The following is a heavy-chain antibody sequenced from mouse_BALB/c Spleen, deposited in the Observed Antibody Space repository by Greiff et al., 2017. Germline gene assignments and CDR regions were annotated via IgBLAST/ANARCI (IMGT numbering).Heavy chain of an antibody. J-gene: IGHJ1*01. CDR2: ISYSGST. D-gene: IGHD2-4*01. CDR3: ARLGMITHWYFDV. V-gene: IGHV3-8*02. CDR1: GDSITSGY. Sequence: VQLKESGPSLVKPSQTLSLTCSVTGDSITSGYWNWIRKFPGNKLEYMGYISYSGSTYYNPSLKSRISITRDTSKNQYYLQLNAVTTEDTATYYCARLGMITHWYFDVWGAGTTVTVSS.